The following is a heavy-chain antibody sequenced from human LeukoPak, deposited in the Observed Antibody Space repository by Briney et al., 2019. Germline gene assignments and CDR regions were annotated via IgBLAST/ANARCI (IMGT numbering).Heavy chain of an antibody. Sequence: GGSLRLSCAASGFTFSNAWMSWVRQPPGKGLEYVSVLYSGGTTYFADSVKGRFTISRDNSKNTLYLQMNSLRAEDTAVYYCASGEYSGYDLAYWGQGTLVTVSS. CDR2: LYSGGTT. J-gene: IGHJ4*02. V-gene: IGHV3-53*01. D-gene: IGHD5-12*01. CDR3: ASGEYSGYDLAY. CDR1: GFTFSNAW.